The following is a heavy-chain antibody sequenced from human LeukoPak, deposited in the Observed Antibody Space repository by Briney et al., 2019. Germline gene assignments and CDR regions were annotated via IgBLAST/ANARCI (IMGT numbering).Heavy chain of an antibody. D-gene: IGHD3-3*01. J-gene: IGHJ4*02. CDR1: VYTFTIHY. Sequence: GASVIVSSTASVYTFTIHYMHWVRHAPGQGLDWMGIINPSAGSTSYPQKFQGRVTMTSDTSTSTVYTDLSSLRAEDTAVYYCAAPGASGFVGNFWSGPLDFWGQGTLVSVSS. CDR2: INPSAGST. V-gene: IGHV1-46*01. CDR3: AAPGASGFVGNFWSGPLDF.